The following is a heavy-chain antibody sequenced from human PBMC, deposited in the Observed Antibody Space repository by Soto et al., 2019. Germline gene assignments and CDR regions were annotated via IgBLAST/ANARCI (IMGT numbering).Heavy chain of an antibody. CDR1: GASISGFY. Sequence: SETLSLTCTVSGASISGFYWSWIRKSAGKGLEWIGRIYATGTTDYNPSLKSRVMMSVDTSKKQFSLKVRFVTAADTAVYYCVRDGTKTLRDWFDPWGQGISVTVSS. J-gene: IGHJ5*02. CDR3: VRDGTKTLRDWFDP. D-gene: IGHD1-1*01. V-gene: IGHV4-4*07. CDR2: IYATGTT.